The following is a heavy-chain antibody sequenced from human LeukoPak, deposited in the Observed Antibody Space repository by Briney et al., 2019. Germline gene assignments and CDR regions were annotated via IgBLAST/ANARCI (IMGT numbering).Heavy chain of an antibody. Sequence: SETLSLTCTVSGGSISSGDYYWSWIRQPPGKGLEWIGYIYYSGSTYYNPSLKSRVTISVDTSKNQFSLKLSSVTAADTAVYYCARARSLGGSSWYMGITPVDYWGQGTLVTVSS. D-gene: IGHD6-13*01. CDR3: ARARSLGGSSWYMGITPVDY. CDR1: GGSISSGDYY. CDR2: IYYSGST. V-gene: IGHV4-30-4*01. J-gene: IGHJ4*02.